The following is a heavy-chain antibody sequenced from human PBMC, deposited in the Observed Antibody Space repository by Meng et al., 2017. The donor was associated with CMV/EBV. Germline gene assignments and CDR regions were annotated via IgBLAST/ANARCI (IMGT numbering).Heavy chain of an antibody. CDR1: GGSFSGYY. V-gene: IGHV4-34*01. J-gene: IGHJ6*02. Sequence: SETPSLTCAVYGGSFSGYYWSWIRQPPGKGLEWIGEINHSGSTNYNPSLKSRVTISVDTSKNQFSLKLSSVTAADTAVYYCARANLYYDFWSGKRLYYYGMDVWGQGTTVTVSS. D-gene: IGHD3-3*01. CDR2: INHSGST. CDR3: ARANLYYDFWSGKRLYYYGMDV.